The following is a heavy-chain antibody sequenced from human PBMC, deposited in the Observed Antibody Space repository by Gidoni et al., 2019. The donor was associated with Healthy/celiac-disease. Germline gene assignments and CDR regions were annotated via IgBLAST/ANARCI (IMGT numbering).Heavy chain of an antibody. J-gene: IGHJ5*02. CDR2: IHYRGST. Sequence: QLQLQESGPGLVKPSETLSPTCPVSGGSISSSSYYWGWIRQPPGKGLEWIGSIHYRGSTYYNPSHKSRVTISVDTSKNQFSLKLSSVTAADTAVYYCARLCYCSSTSCSAGSWFDPWGQGTLVTVSS. D-gene: IGHD2-2*01. V-gene: IGHV4-39*01. CDR1: GGSISSSSYY. CDR3: ARLCYCSSTSCSAGSWFDP.